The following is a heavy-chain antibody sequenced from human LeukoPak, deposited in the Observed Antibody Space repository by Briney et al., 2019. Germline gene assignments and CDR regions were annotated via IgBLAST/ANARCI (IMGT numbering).Heavy chain of an antibody. CDR1: GYTFTGYY. V-gene: IGHV1-2*02. CDR3: ARARRNWSGYDAFDI. Sequence: ASVKVSCKASGYTFTGYYMHWVRQAPGQGLEWMGWINPNSGGTNYAQKFQGRVTMTRDTSISTAYMELSRLRSDDTAVYYCARARRNWSGYDAFDIWGQGTLVTVSS. D-gene: IGHD3-3*01. CDR2: INPNSGGT. J-gene: IGHJ3*02.